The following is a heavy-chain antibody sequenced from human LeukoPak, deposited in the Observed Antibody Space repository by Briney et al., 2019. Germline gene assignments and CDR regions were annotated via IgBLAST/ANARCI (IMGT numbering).Heavy chain of an antibody. D-gene: IGHD3-10*01. V-gene: IGHV1-8*02. CDR1: GYTFTGYY. CDR2: MNPNSGNT. CDR3: ARASDSYYYGSGSYSPTDY. Sequence: ASVKVSCKASGYTFTGYYMHWVRQAPGQGLEWMGWMNPNSGNTGYAQKFQGRVTMTRNTSISTAYMELSSLRSEDTAVYYCARASDSYYYGSGSYSPTDYWGQGTLVTVSS. J-gene: IGHJ4*02.